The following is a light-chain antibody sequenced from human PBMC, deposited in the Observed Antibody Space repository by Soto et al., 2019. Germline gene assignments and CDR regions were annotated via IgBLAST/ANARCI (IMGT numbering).Light chain of an antibody. V-gene: IGKV3-20*01. CDR3: QQSGGSPPYT. CDR1: QSISRYY. Sequence: TQSPSTLSASVGDSVTITCRASQSISRYYLAWYQHKPGQAPRLLMNGASSRATGIPHRFSGSGSGTDFTLTISSLEPEDCGVYYCQQSGGSPPYTFGQGTRLEIK. J-gene: IGKJ2*01. CDR2: GAS.